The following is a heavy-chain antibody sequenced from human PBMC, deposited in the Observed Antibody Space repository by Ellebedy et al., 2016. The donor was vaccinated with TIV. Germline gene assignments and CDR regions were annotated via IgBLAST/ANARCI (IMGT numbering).Heavy chain of an antibody. CDR2: VSGYGGST. D-gene: IGHD6-13*01. V-gene: IGHV3-23*01. J-gene: IGHJ4*02. CDR3: AKDSLKGFGSSCFDS. CDR1: GFTFSNHA. Sequence: GGSLRLSCEASGFTFSNHAMSWVRQAPGKGLEWVSGVSGYGGSTFYADSVKGRFTISRDNSKNTLFLQMNSLRADDTAVYYCAKDSLKGFGSSCFDSWGQGTLVTVSS.